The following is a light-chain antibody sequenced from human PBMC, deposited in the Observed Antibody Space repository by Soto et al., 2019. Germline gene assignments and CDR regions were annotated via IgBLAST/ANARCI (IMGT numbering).Light chain of an antibody. J-gene: IGKJ4*01. V-gene: IGKV4-1*01. CDR3: QQYFIILPT. CDR1: QSVLYSSNNKNY. Sequence: DIVMTQSPDSLAVSLGERATINCKSSQSVLYSSNNKNYLAWYQQKPGQPPKELIYWASTRESGVPDRFSGSGSGTDFTLTISSLQAEDVAVYFCQQYFIILPTVGGGTKVEIK. CDR2: WAS.